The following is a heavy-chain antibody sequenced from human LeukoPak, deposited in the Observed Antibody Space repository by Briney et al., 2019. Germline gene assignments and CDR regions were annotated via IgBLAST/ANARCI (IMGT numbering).Heavy chain of an antibody. CDR2: INAGNGNT. V-gene: IGHV1-3*01. CDR1: GFTFSSYA. D-gene: IGHD1-26*01. Sequence: GGSLRLSCAASGFTFSSYAMHWVRQAPGQRLEWMGWINAGNGNTKYSQKFQGRVTITRDTSASTAYMELSSLRSEDTAVYYCARGELLAYWGQGTLVTVSS. J-gene: IGHJ4*02. CDR3: ARGELLAY.